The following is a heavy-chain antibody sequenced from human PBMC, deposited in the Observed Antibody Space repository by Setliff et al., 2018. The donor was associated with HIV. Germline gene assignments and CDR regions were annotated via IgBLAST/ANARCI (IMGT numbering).Heavy chain of an antibody. Sequence: GGSLRLSCAASGFRFRSYWMSWVRQAPGKGLESVANVKQDGTETLYVDSVKGRFTISRDNDNNLVYLQMNSLRVEDTAVYFCARWGSGSYERVSDYWGQGMLVTVSS. CDR2: VKQDGTET. CDR1: GFRFRSYW. V-gene: IGHV3-7*01. D-gene: IGHD1-26*01. CDR3: ARWGSGSYERVSDY. J-gene: IGHJ4*02.